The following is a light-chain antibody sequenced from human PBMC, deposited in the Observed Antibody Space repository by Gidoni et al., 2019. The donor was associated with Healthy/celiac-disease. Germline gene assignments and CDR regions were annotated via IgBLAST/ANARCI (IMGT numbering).Light chain of an antibody. CDR3: MQALQTPRT. Sequence: DIVLTQSPLSLPVTPGEPPSISCRSSQSLLHSNGYNYWDWYLQKPGQSPQLLIYLGSNRASGVPDRFSGSGSGTEFTLKISRVEAEDVGVYYCMQALQTPRTFGQGTKVEIK. CDR1: QSLLHSNGYNY. J-gene: IGKJ1*01. CDR2: LGS. V-gene: IGKV2-28*01.